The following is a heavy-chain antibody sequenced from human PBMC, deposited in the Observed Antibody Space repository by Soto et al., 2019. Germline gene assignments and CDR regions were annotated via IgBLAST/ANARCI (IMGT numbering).Heavy chain of an antibody. CDR3: ARDPFDYYDSSGYRDY. J-gene: IGHJ4*02. D-gene: IGHD3-22*01. CDR2: ISAYNGNT. Sequence: ASVKVSCKASGYTFTSYGISWVRQAPGQGLEWMGWISAYNGNTNYAQKLQGRVTMTTDTSTSTAYMELRSLRSDDTAVYYCARDPFDYYDSSGYRDYWGQGTLVTVSS. V-gene: IGHV1-18*01. CDR1: GYTFTSYG.